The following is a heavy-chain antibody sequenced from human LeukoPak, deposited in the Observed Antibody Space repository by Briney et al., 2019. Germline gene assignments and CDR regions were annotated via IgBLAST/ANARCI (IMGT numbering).Heavy chain of an antibody. CDR2: IKEDGSEK. V-gene: IGHV3-7*01. Sequence: GGSLRLSCAASGFTFSNYWMSWVRQAPGKGLEWVANIKEDGSEKHYVGSVKGRFTISRDNAKNSLHLQMNSLRVDDAAVYYCARSTGVGGWFHWGQGTLVTVSS. D-gene: IGHD6-19*01. J-gene: IGHJ4*02. CDR1: GFTFSNYW. CDR3: ARSTGVGGWFH.